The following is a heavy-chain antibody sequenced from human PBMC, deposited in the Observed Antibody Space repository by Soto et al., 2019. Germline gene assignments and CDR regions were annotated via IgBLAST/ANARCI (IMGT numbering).Heavy chain of an antibody. D-gene: IGHD6-19*01. CDR3: AKDLRIAVAGTDYFDS. J-gene: IGHJ4*02. CDR2: ISYDVTNK. Sequence: QVQLVESGGGVVQPGRSLRLSCAASGFSFSSYGMHWVRQAPGKGLEWVAVISYDVTNKYYADSLKGRFTISRDNSKNTLYLQMNSLRAEDTAVYYCAKDLRIAVAGTDYFDSWGQGTLVTVSS. V-gene: IGHV3-30*18. CDR1: GFSFSSYG.